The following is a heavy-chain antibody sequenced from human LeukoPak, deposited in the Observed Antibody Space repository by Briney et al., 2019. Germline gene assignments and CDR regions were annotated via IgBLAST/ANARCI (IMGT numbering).Heavy chain of an antibody. V-gene: IGHV1-69*13. CDR2: IIPIFGTA. CDR3: AREFYYGSGGSLIQYYFDY. Sequence: ASVKVSCKASGGTFSSYAISWVRQAPGQGLEWMGGIIPIFGTANYAQKFQGRVTITADESTSTAYMELSSLRSEDTAVYYCAREFYYGSGGSLIQYYFDYWGQGTLVTVSS. J-gene: IGHJ4*02. CDR1: GGTFSSYA. D-gene: IGHD3-10*01.